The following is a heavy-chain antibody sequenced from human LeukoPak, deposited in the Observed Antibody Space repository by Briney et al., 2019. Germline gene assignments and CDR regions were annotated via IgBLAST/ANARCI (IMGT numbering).Heavy chain of an antibody. D-gene: IGHD5-18*01. Sequence: SQTLSLTCTVSGGSISSGSDYWSWIRQPAGKGLEWIGRIYTSGSTNYNPSLKSRVTISVDTSKNQFSLKLSSVTAADTAVYYCAREPPPYQWIQLTDAFDIWGQGTMVTVSS. J-gene: IGHJ3*02. V-gene: IGHV4-61*02. CDR1: GGSISSGSDY. CDR3: AREPPPYQWIQLTDAFDI. CDR2: IYTSGST.